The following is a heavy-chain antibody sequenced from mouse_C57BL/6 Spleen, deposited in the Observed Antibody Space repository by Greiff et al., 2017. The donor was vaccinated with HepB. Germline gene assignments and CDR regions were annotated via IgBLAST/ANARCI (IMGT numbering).Heavy chain of an antibody. CDR2: IYPGDGDT. CDR1: GYAFISYW. CDR3: ARSGYGSSYYFDY. J-gene: IGHJ2*01. Sequence: QVQLQQSGAELVKPGASVKISCKASGYAFISYWMNWVKQRPGKGLEWIGQIYPGDGDTNYNGKFKGKATLTADKSSSTAYMQLSSLTSEDSAVYFCARSGYGSSYYFDYWGQGTTLTVSS. D-gene: IGHD1-1*01. V-gene: IGHV1-80*01.